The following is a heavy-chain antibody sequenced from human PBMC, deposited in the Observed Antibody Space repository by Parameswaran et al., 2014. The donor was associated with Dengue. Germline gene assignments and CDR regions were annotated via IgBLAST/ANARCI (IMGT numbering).Heavy chain of an antibody. CDR3: ARHGSMITFGGVIVRFDY. D-gene: IGHD3-16*02. J-gene: IGHJ4*02. Sequence: WIRQPPGKGLEWIGSIYYSGSTYYNPSLKSRVTISVDTSKNQFSLKLSSVTAADTAVYYCARHGSMITFGGVIVRFDYWGQGTLVTVSS. V-gene: IGHV4-39*01. CDR2: IYYSGST.